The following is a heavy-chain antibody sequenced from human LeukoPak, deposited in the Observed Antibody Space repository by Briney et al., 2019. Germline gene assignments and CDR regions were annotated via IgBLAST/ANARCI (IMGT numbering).Heavy chain of an antibody. V-gene: IGHV3-21*01. J-gene: IGHJ4*02. Sequence: PGASLRLSCTASEFTFSSYSMNWVRQAPGKGLEWVASISNTGTSTYYADSLKGRFTISTDDSTNSPYIQLSSLRADDTALYYCARGGRRLSFDHWGQGTLVTVSS. CDR3: ARGGRRLSFDH. CDR1: EFTFSSYS. CDR2: ISNTGTST. D-gene: IGHD2-15*01.